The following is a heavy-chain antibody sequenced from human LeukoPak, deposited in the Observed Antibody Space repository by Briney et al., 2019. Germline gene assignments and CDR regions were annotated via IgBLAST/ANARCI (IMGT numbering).Heavy chain of an antibody. CDR1: GFPFTDYW. CDR3: ARDGTAAGLYFDL. D-gene: IGHD6-13*01. J-gene: IGHJ4*01. Sequence: PGGSLSLSCAVSGFPFTDYWVNGVRQAPGKGLEWVASIRQDGSEKTYVDSVKGRFTISRDNTKNSLSLQVDSLRVEDTAVYYCARDGTAAGLYFDLWGQGTLVTVSS. V-gene: IGHV3-7*01. CDR2: IRQDGSEK.